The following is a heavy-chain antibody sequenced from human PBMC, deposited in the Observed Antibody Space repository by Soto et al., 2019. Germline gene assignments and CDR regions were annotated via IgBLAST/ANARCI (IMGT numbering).Heavy chain of an antibody. Sequence: QVQLVQSGAEVKKPGSSVKVSCKASGGTFSSYAISWVRQAPGQGLEWMGGIIPIFGTANYAQKFQGRVTITADESTSTAYMELSSLRSEDTAVYYCARDRGRGGYYASSGYTYYGMDVWGQGTTVTVSS. CDR1: GGTFSSYA. V-gene: IGHV1-69*01. J-gene: IGHJ6*02. D-gene: IGHD3-22*01. CDR3: ARDRGRGGYYASSGYTYYGMDV. CDR2: IIPIFGTA.